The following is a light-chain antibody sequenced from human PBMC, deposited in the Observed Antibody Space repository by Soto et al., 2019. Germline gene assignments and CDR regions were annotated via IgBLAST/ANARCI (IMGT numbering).Light chain of an antibody. J-gene: IGKJ2*01. CDR2: WAS. CDR1: RSILYSSNTKNY. V-gene: IGKV4-1*01. Sequence: DIVMTQSPDSLAVSLGERATINCKSSRSILYSSNTKNYLAWYQQKPGQPTKLLIYWASTRESGVPDRFSGSGSGTDFTLTISSLQAEDVAVYYCQQYYSIPYTFGQGTKLEIK. CDR3: QQYYSIPYT.